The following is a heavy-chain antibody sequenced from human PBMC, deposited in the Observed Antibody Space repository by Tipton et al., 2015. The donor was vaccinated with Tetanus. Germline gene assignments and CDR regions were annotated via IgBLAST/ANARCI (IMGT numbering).Heavy chain of an antibody. J-gene: IGHJ5*02. CDR1: GGPIISGTPY. V-gene: IGHV4-39*01. Sequence: LRLSCTVSGGPIISGTPYWGWIRQLPGKGLEWIGQIYYSGTTYYNSPPQRRVTISLDSSKNQVSLKMTSVTAADTAVYYCARQADNWFDPWGQGTLVVVSS. CDR3: ARQADNWFDP. CDR2: IYYSGTT.